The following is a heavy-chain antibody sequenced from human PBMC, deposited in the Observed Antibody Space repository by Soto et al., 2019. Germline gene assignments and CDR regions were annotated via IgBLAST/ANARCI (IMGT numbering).Heavy chain of an antibody. CDR1: GFTFSSYE. J-gene: IGHJ1*01. CDR2: ISSSGSTI. Sequence: PVGSLRLSCAASGFTFSSYEMNWVRQAPGKGLEWVSYISSSGSTIYYADSVKGRFTISRDNAKYSLYLQMNSLRAEDTAVYYCARTQDSSGWYIAEYFQHWGQGTLVTVSS. V-gene: IGHV3-48*03. CDR3: ARTQDSSGWYIAEYFQH. D-gene: IGHD6-19*01.